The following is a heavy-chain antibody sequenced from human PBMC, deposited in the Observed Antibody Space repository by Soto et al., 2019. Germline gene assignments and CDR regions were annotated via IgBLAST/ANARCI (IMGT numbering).Heavy chain of an antibody. Sequence: QVQLVESGGGLVKPGGSLRLSCAASGFTFSDSYMTWIRQAPGQGLEWISYISGSGDTIYYADSVKGRFTVSRDNAKTSLYLQMNSLRAEDTAVYYCASDPYYYASEYWGQGTLVTVSA. J-gene: IGHJ4*02. CDR2: ISGSGDTI. D-gene: IGHD3-10*01. CDR3: ASDPYYYASEY. CDR1: GFTFSDSY. V-gene: IGHV3-11*01.